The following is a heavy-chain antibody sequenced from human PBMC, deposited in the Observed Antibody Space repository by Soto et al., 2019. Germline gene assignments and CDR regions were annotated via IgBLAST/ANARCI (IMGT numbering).Heavy chain of an antibody. D-gene: IGHD6-13*01. CDR1: GGSISSSSYY. CDR2: IYYSGST. V-gene: IGHV4-39*01. Sequence: SETLSLTCTVSGGSISSSSYYWGWIRQPPGKGLEWIGSIYYSGSTYYNPSLKSRVTISVDTSKNQFSLKLSSGTAADTAVYYCARHGGIAAAGYFDYWGQGTLVTVSS. J-gene: IGHJ4*02. CDR3: ARHGGIAAAGYFDY.